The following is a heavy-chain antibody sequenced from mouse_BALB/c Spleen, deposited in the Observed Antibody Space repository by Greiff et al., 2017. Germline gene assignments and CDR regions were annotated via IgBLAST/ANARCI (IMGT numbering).Heavy chain of an antibody. D-gene: IGHD1-1*01. CDR3: ATRITTVVADY. CDR2: ILPGSGST. J-gene: IGHJ2*01. V-gene: IGHV1-9*01. CDR1: GYTFSSYW. Sequence: VQLKESGAELMKPGASVKISCKATGYTFSSYWIEWVKQRPGHGLEWIGEILPGSGSTNYNEKFKGKATFTADTSSNTAYMQLSSLTSEDSAVYYCATRITTVVADYWGQGTTLTVSS.